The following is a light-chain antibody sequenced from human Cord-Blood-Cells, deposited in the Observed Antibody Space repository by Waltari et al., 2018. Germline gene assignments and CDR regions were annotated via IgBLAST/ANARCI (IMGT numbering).Light chain of an antibody. Sequence: QSALTQPASVSGSPGQSITISCTATSRDVGGYNYVSWYPQHPGKAPKLMIYDVSKRPSGASNRFSGSKSGNTASLTISGLQAEDEADYYCSSYTSSSTLVFGGGTKLTVL. CDR3: SSYTSSSTLV. J-gene: IGLJ3*02. V-gene: IGLV2-14*01. CDR2: DVS. CDR1: SRDVGGYNY.